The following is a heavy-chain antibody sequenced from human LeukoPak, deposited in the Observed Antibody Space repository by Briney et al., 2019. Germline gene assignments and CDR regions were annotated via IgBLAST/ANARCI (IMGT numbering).Heavy chain of an antibody. CDR3: ARDDTAMALFDY. Sequence: ASVKVSCKASGGTFSSYAISWVRQAPGQGLEWMGGIIPIFGTANYAQKFQGRVTITTDESTSTAYMELSSLRSEDTAVYYCARDDTAMALFDYWGQGTLVTVSS. V-gene: IGHV1-69*05. D-gene: IGHD5-18*01. CDR2: IIPIFGTA. J-gene: IGHJ4*02. CDR1: GGTFSSYA.